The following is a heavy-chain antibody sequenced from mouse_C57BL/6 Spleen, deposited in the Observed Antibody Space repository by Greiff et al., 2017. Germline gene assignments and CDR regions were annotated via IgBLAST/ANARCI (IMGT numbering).Heavy chain of an antibody. V-gene: IGHV5-17*01. CDR2: ISSGSSTI. Sequence: EVQLQESGGGLVKPGGSLKLSCAASGFTFSDYGMHWVRQAPEKGLEWVAYISSGSSTIYYADTVKGRFTISRDNAKNTLFLQMTSLRSEDTAMYYCARLDGYYVDYWGQGTTLTVSS. CDR3: ARLDGYYVDY. J-gene: IGHJ2*01. D-gene: IGHD2-3*01. CDR1: GFTFSDYG.